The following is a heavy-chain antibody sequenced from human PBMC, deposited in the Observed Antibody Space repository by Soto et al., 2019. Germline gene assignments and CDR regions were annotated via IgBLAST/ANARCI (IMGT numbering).Heavy chain of an antibody. V-gene: IGHV1-8*01. CDR1: GYTFTSYD. CDR2: MNPNSGNT. J-gene: IGHJ4*02. Sequence: QVQLVQSGAEVKKPGASVKVSCKASGYTFTSYDINWVRQATGQGLEWMGWMNPNSGNTGYAQKFQGRVTITRSNSKSKAYMELGSLQSEGTGVYYCAGGPYDIWSGWGQGTLVTVSS. CDR3: AGGPYDIWSG. D-gene: IGHD3-9*01.